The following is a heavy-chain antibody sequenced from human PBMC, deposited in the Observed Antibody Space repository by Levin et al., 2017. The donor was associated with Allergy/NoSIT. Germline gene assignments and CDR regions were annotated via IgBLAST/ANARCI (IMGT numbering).Heavy chain of an antibody. CDR3: ARGGGYSYGYEFDY. J-gene: IGHJ4*02. V-gene: IGHV4-59*01. CDR1: GGSISSYY. Sequence: PSETLSLTCTVSGGSISSYYRSWIRQPPGKGLEWIGYMYYSGSTNYNPSPKSRVFTIVDTSSNQFSLKLSSVTAADTAVYYCARGGGYSYGYEFDYWGQGTLVTVAP. CDR2: MYYSGST. D-gene: IGHD5-18*01.